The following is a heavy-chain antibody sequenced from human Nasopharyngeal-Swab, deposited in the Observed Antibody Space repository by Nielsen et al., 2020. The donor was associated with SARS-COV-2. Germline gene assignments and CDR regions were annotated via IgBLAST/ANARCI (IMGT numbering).Heavy chain of an antibody. CDR2: IYPGDSDT. J-gene: IGHJ6*02. V-gene: IGHV5-51*01. Sequence: GESLKISCKGSGYSFTSYWIGWVRQMPGKGLEWMGIIYPGDSDTRYSPSFQGQVTISADKSISTAYLQWSSLKASDPAMYYCARRGSGSHGYYYGMDVWGQGTTVTVSS. CDR3: ARRGSGSHGYYYGMDV. D-gene: IGHD1-26*01. CDR1: GYSFTSYW.